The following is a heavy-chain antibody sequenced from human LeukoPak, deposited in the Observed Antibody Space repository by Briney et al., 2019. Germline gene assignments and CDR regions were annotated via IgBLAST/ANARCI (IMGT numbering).Heavy chain of an antibody. CDR3: ARVRQWLTQYYFDY. D-gene: IGHD6-19*01. V-gene: IGHV4-59*01. CDR2: IYYSGST. J-gene: IGHJ4*02. CDR1: GGSISSYY. Sequence: SETLSLTCTVSGGSISSYYWSWIRQPPGKGLEWIGYIYYSGSTNYNPSLKSRVTISVDTSKNQFSLKPSSVTAADTAVYYCARVRQWLTQYYFDYWGQGTLVTVSS.